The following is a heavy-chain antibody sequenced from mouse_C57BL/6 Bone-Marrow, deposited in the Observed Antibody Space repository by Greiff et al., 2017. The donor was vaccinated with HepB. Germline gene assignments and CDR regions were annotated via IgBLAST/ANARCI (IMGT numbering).Heavy chain of an antibody. J-gene: IGHJ4*01. Sequence: EVNVVESGGGLVQSGRSLRLSFATSGFTFSDFYLEWFRQAPGKGMGWIAASRNKANDYTTEYSASVKGRFIVSRDTAQSILYLQMNALRAEDTAIYYCARGYDYDAMDYWGQGTSVTVSS. CDR1: GFTFSDFY. V-gene: IGHV7-1*01. CDR2: SRNKANDYTT. CDR3: ARGYDYDAMDY.